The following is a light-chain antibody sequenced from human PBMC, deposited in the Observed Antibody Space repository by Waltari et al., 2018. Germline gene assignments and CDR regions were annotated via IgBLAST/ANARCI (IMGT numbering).Light chain of an antibody. Sequence: SSELTQDPAVSVALGQTVRITCQGDSLKSYYANWHQQKPGQAPILLVFGQNNRPSGFPDRFSGSTSGDTAALTITGARAEDDADYYCSCRENTGFHWVFGGGTKLTVL. CDR3: SCRENTGFHWV. CDR2: GQN. CDR1: SLKSYY. V-gene: IGLV3-19*01. J-gene: IGLJ3*02.